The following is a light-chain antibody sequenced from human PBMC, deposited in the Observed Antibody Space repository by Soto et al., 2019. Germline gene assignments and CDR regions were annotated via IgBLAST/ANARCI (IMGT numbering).Light chain of an antibody. CDR2: DAS. CDR3: QQRSNWPWT. J-gene: IGKJ1*01. CDR1: LSVSSY. Sequence: EIVLTQSPATLYLSPGERDTLSCRASLSVSSYLAWYQQKPGQAPRLLIYDASNRATGIPARFSGSGSGTDFTLTISSLEPEDFAVYYCQQRSNWPWTFGQGTGVEIK. V-gene: IGKV3-11*01.